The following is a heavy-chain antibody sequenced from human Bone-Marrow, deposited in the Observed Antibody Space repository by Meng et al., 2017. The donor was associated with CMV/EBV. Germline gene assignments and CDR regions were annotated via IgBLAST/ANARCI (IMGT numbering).Heavy chain of an antibody. D-gene: IGHD3-22*01. Sequence: LRLSCTVSGGSISSGDYYWSWIRQPPGKGLEWIGYIYYSGSTYYNPSLKSRVTISVDTSKNQFSLKLSSVTAADTAVYYCASADSSGYSWFAPWGPGPLVTCYS. J-gene: IGHJ5*02. CDR2: IYYSGST. CDR1: GGSISSGDYY. V-gene: IGHV4-30-4*08. CDR3: ASADSSGYSWFAP.